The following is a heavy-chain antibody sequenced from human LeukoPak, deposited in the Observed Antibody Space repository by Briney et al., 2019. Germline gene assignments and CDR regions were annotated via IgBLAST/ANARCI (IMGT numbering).Heavy chain of an antibody. CDR3: AGFSDSSGYGFDY. Sequence: SETLSLTCTVSGGSISSGGYYWSWIRQHPGKGLEWIGYIYYSGSTYYNPSLKSRVTISVDTSKNQFSLKLSSVTAADTAVYYCAGFSDSSGYGFDYWGQGTLVTVSS. CDR2: IYYSGST. D-gene: IGHD3-22*01. V-gene: IGHV4-31*03. CDR1: GGSISSGGYY. J-gene: IGHJ4*02.